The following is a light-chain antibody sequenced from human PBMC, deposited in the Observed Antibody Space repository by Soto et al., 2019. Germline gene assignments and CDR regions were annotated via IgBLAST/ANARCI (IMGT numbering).Light chain of an antibody. V-gene: IGLV2-14*01. CDR1: SSDVGAHNF. Sequence: QSFLTQPASVSGSPGQAITISCSGSSSDVGAHNFVSWYQHHPGKAPKLMIYEVSNRPSGVSNRFSGSKSGNTASLTISGLQAEDEADYYCNSYTSSNTYVFGSGTKVIVL. CDR2: EVS. J-gene: IGLJ1*01. CDR3: NSYTSSNTYV.